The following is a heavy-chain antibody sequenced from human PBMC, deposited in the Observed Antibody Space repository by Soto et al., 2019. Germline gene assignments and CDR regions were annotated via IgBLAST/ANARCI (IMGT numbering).Heavy chain of an antibody. CDR2: ISWNSGSI. CDR1: GFTVSSNY. Sequence: EVQLVETGGGLIQPGGSLRLSCAASGFTVSSNYMSWVRQAPGKGLEWVSVISWNSGSIGYADSVKGRFTISRDNAKNSLFLQMNSLRAEDTALYYCAKDIYQHGSWHPGGFDYWGQGTLVTVSS. J-gene: IGHJ4*02. D-gene: IGHD6-13*01. CDR3: AKDIYQHGSWHPGGFDY. V-gene: IGHV3-53*05.